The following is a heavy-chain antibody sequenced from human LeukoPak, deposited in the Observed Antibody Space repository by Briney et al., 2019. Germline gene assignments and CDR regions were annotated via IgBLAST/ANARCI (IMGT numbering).Heavy chain of an antibody. CDR3: ARGRVFYDSSGYFPVAFDI. V-gene: IGHV1-69*04. CDR2: IIPILGIA. D-gene: IGHD3-22*01. Sequence: SVKVSCKASGGTFSSYAISWVRQAPGQGLEWMGRIIPILGIANYAQKFQGRVTITAGKSTSTAYMELSSLRSEDTAVYYCARGRVFYDSSGYFPVAFDIWGQGTMVTVSS. J-gene: IGHJ3*02. CDR1: GGTFSSYA.